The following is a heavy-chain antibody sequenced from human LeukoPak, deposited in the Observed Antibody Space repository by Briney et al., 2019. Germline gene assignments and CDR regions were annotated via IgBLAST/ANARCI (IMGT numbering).Heavy chain of an antibody. CDR2: ISAYNGNT. Sequence: ASVKVSCKASGYTFTSYGISWVQQAPGQGPEWMGWISAYNGNTNYAQKLQGRVTMTTDTSTSTAYMELRSLRSDDTAVYYCARGYDILTGYYKGQGQYYFDYWGQGTLVTVSS. CDR1: GYTFTSYG. J-gene: IGHJ4*02. V-gene: IGHV1-18*04. D-gene: IGHD3-9*01. CDR3: ARGYDILTGYYKGQGQYYFDY.